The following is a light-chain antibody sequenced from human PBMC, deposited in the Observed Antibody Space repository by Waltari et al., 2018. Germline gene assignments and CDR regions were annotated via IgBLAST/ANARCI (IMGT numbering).Light chain of an antibody. CDR1: QDISNW. CDR3: QQYATSPFT. V-gene: IGKV1-33*01. CDR2: RAS. J-gene: IGKJ3*01. Sequence: DIQMTQSPSSLSASVGDRVTITCRASQDISNWLAWYQLKPGKAPKLLIYRASTLKTGGPSRFSGSGYGTDFTLTISSQQPEDLATYYCQQYATSPFTFGPGTKLDIK.